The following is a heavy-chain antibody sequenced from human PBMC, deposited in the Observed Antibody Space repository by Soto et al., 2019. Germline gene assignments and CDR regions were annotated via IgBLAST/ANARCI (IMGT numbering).Heavy chain of an antibody. CDR2: IWYDGSNK. Sequence: QVQLVESGGGVVQPGRSLRLSCAASGFTFSSYGMHWVRQAPGKGLEWVAVIWYDGSNKYYADSVKGRFTISRDNSKNTLYLQMNRLRAEDTDVYYCARVRGWYGRYYYGMDVWGQGTTVTVSS. J-gene: IGHJ6*02. CDR1: GFTFSSYG. D-gene: IGHD6-19*01. CDR3: ARVRGWYGRYYYGMDV. V-gene: IGHV3-33*01.